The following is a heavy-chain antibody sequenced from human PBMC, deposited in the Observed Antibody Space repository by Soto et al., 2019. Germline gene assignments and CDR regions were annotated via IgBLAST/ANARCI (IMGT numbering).Heavy chain of an antibody. V-gene: IGHV2-70*04. CDR2: IDWDDDK. CDR1: GFSLSTSGMR. Sequence: SGPTLVNPTQTLTLTCTLSGFSLSTSGMRVSWIRQPPGKALEWPARIDWDDDKFYNTALKTRLTISKDTSKNQVVLTMTNMDPVDTATYYCARVKEWLERGYYYYGMDVWGQGTTVTVSS. D-gene: IGHD1-1*01. J-gene: IGHJ6*02. CDR3: ARVKEWLERGYYYYGMDV.